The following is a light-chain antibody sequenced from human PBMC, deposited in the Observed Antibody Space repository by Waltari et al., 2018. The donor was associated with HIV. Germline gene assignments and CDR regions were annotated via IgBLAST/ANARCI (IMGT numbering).Light chain of an antibody. CDR1: SSDVGIYNL. J-gene: IGLJ3*02. Sequence: QSALTQPASVSGSPGQSITISCPGTSSDVGIYNLVSWYQQHPGKAPKLMIYEVSKRPSGVSNRFSGSKSGNTASLTISGLQAEDEADYYCCSYAGSSTWVFGGGTKLTVL. V-gene: IGLV2-23*02. CDR2: EVS. CDR3: CSYAGSSTWV.